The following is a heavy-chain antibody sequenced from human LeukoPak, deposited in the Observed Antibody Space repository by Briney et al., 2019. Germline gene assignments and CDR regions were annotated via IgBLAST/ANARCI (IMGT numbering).Heavy chain of an antibody. J-gene: IGHJ4*02. CDR2: ISSSSSTI. Sequence: PGGSLRLSCAASGFTFSSYSMNWVRQAPGKGLEWVSYISSSSSTIYYADSVKGRFTISRDNAKNSLYLQMNSLRAEDTAVYYCARLSYYDYVWGSYRPPYFDYWGQGTLVTVSS. D-gene: IGHD3-16*02. CDR1: GFTFSSYS. CDR3: ARLSYYDYVWGSYRPPYFDY. V-gene: IGHV3-48*01.